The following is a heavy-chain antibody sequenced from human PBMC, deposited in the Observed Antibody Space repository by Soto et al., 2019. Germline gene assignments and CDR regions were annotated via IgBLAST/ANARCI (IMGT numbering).Heavy chain of an antibody. V-gene: IGHV1-18*01. D-gene: IGHD3-10*01. CDR1: GYTFTDYG. Sequence: ASVKVSCKAAGYTFTDYGIGWVRQAPGQGLEWMGWISGFNGDTNYAQKFQGRVTMTTDTSTNTAYLDVGSLRPDDTALYYCARMTRIGGDYFDHWGQGTLVTVSS. CDR3: ARMTRIGGDYFDH. J-gene: IGHJ4*02. CDR2: ISGFNGDT.